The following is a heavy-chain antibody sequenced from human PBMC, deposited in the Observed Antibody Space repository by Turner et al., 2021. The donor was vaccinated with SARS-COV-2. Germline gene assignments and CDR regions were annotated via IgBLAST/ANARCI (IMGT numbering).Heavy chain of an antibody. CDR1: EYTFTNYY. CDR2: INPSGGST. J-gene: IGHJ4*02. Sequence: QVQLVQSGAEVEKPGASVKVSCKASEYTFTNYYIHWVRQAPGQGLEWMGIINPSGGSTTYAQKFQGRVTMTRDTSTSTFYMELSSLRSEDTAVYYCTRDVAFCSSASCPFDYWGQGTLVTVSS. CDR3: TRDVAFCSSASCPFDY. D-gene: IGHD2-2*01. V-gene: IGHV1-46*03.